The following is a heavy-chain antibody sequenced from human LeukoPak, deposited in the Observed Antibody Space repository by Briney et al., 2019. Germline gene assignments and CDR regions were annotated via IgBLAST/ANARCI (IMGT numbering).Heavy chain of an antibody. CDR1: GFTFSSYA. V-gene: IGHV3-23*01. Sequence: GASLRLSCAASGFTFSSYAMSWVRQAPGKGLEWVSAISGSGGSTYYADSVKGRFTISRDNSKNTLYLQMNSLGAEDTAVYYCAKDSDYGYSGYDSDYYGMDVWGQGTTVTVSS. J-gene: IGHJ6*02. CDR3: AKDSDYGYSGYDSDYYGMDV. D-gene: IGHD5-12*01. CDR2: ISGSGGST.